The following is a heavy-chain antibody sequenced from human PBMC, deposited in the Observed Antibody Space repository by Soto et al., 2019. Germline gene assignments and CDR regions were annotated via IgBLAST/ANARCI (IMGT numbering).Heavy chain of an antibody. D-gene: IGHD3-3*01. CDR1: GGTFSSYA. Sequence: SVKVSCKASGGTFSSYAISWVRQAPGQGLEWMGGIIPIFGTANYAQRFQGRVTITADKSTSTAYMELRSLISEDTAVYYCATCPYYDFWSGYSSVSYYFDYWGQGPLVTVSS. CDR3: ATCPYYDFWSGYSSVSYYFDY. J-gene: IGHJ4*02. V-gene: IGHV1-69*06. CDR2: IIPIFGTA.